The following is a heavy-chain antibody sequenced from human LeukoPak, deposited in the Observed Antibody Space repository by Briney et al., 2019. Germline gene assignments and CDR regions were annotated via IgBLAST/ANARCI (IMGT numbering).Heavy chain of an antibody. CDR2: IYHTRSA. J-gene: IGHJ5*02. D-gene: IGHD6-13*01. CDR1: GFSIRNGYQ. CDR3: VRGPRRLTPDCTNSSSYEDYCDP. Sequence: PSETLSLNCAVYGFSIRNGYQGAWTRQPPGKGLEIISSIYHTRSAHYNPYLKCQVTITIDTSNTQFALRLNYVTTADTAVYHCVRGPRRLTPDCTNSSSYEDYCDPWGQGILVTVSS. V-gene: IGHV4-38-2*01.